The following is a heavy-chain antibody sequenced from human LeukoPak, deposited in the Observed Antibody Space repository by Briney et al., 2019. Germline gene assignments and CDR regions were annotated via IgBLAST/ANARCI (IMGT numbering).Heavy chain of an antibody. D-gene: IGHD3-10*01. Sequence: SETLSLTCTVSGGSISNFYWSWIRQPAGKELEWIGRISTSGSTNYNPSLKSRVTMSVDTSKNQFSLKLSSVTAADTAVYYCARKGSGSNYFDYWGQGTLVTVSS. J-gene: IGHJ4*02. CDR1: GGSISNFY. CDR3: ARKGSGSNYFDY. CDR2: ISTSGST. V-gene: IGHV4-4*07.